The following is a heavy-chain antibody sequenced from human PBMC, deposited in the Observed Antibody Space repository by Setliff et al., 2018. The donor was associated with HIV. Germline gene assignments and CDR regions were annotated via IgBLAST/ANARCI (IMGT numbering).Heavy chain of an antibody. CDR1: GFTFTSSA. Sequence: SVKVSCKASGFTFTSSAMQWVRQARGQRLEWIGWIVVGSGNTNYAQKFQERVTITRDMSTSTAYMELSSLRSEDTAVYYCAADLFTHSSGWRHFDYWGQGTLVTVSS. CDR3: AADLFTHSSGWRHFDY. D-gene: IGHD6-19*01. J-gene: IGHJ4*02. CDR2: IVVGSGNT. V-gene: IGHV1-58*02.